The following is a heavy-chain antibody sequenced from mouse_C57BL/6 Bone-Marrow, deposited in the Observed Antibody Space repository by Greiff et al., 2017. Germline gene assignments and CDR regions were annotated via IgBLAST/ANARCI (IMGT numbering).Heavy chain of an antibody. J-gene: IGHJ4*01. V-gene: IGHV7-3*01. Sequence: EVQRVESGGGLVQPGGSLSLSCAASGFTFTDYYMSWVRQPPGKALEWLGFIRNKANGYTTEYSASVKGRFTISRDNSQSILYLQMNALRAEDSATYYCASLRRGRAMDYWGKGTSVTVSS. CDR3: ASLRRGRAMDY. D-gene: IGHD3-3*01. CDR2: IRNKANGYTT. CDR1: GFTFTDYY.